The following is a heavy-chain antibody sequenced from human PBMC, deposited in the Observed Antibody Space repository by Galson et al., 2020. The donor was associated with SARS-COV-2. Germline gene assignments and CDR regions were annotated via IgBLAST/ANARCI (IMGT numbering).Heavy chain of an antibody. J-gene: IGHJ4*02. D-gene: IGHD6-13*01. V-gene: IGHV3-7*03. CDR2: IKQDGNEK. CDR3: ARVGSSSWFFDY. Sequence: SLRLSCAASGFTFNNYWMSWVRQAPGKGLDWVANIKQDGNEKYYADSVKGRFTISRDNAKNSLYLQMNSLRAEDTAVYYCARVGSSSWFFDYWGQGTLVTVSS. CDR1: GFTFNNYW.